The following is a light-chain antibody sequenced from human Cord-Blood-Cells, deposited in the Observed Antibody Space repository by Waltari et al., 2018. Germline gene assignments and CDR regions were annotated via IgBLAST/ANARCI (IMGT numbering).Light chain of an antibody. CDR1: QSVSSSY. CDR2: GAS. J-gene: IGKJ1*01. V-gene: IGKV3-20*01. CDR3: QQYGSSPPWT. Sequence: ELVLTQSPGTLSLSPGERATLSCRASQSVSSSYLAWYQQKPGQAPTLLIYGASSRATGSPDRFSGSGSGTDFTLTISRLEPEDFAVYYCQQYGSSPPWTFGQGTKVEIK.